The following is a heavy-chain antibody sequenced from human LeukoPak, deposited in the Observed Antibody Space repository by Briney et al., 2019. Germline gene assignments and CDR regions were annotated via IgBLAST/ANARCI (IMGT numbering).Heavy chain of an antibody. J-gene: IGHJ4*02. CDR3: ARDNSGFDY. V-gene: IGHV3-7*01. D-gene: IGHD6-19*01. CDR1: GFTFNNYW. CDR2: IRHDGSAR. Sequence: PGGSLRLSCVASGFTFNNYWMTWVRQAPGKGLEWVANIRHDGSARYYGDSVKGRFTISRDDAKNSLFLQVNSLRADDTALYYCARDNSGFDYWGQGTLVTVSS.